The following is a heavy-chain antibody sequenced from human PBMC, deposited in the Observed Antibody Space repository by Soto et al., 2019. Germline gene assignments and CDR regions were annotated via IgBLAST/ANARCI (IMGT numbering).Heavy chain of an antibody. CDR1: GFMFSNYW. CDR3: AKTPINRNWDGGYFDL. J-gene: IGHJ2*01. D-gene: IGHD1-1*01. V-gene: IGHV3-7*03. CDR2: IKEDGSEK. Sequence: LRLSCAASGFMFSNYWMSWVRQAPGKGLEWVANIKEDGSEKYCVDSVKGRFTISRDNAKNSLYLQMNSLRAEDTAVYYCAKTPINRNWDGGYFDLWGRGTLVTVSS.